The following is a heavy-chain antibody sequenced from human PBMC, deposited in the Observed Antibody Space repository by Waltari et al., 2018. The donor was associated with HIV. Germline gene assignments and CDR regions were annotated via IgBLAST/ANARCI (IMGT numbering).Heavy chain of an antibody. D-gene: IGHD1-26*01. CDR3: ALGREWELIV. Sequence: VQLVQSAAEVKKPGASVKVSCKISADPLTELSLHWVRLTPGKGLEWMGYFDREDRATIYAQKFQDRVTITWDRSTVTAYMDLGSLRHDDTATYYCALGREWELIVWGQGTLVAVSS. V-gene: IGHV1-24*01. CDR1: ADPLTELS. J-gene: IGHJ4*02. CDR2: FDREDRAT.